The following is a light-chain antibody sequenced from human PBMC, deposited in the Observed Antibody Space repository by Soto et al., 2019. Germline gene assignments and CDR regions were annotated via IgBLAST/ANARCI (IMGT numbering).Light chain of an antibody. CDR2: GAS. CDR3: QQNNKWPPWT. V-gene: IGKV3-15*01. J-gene: IGKJ1*01. CDR1: QSVSSN. Sequence: EIVMTQSPATLSVSPGERATLSCRASQSVSSNLAWYQQKPGQAPRLLIYGASTRATGIPARFSGSGSGTEFTLTISSLQSEDSAVYYCQQNNKWPPWTFGQGTKVESK.